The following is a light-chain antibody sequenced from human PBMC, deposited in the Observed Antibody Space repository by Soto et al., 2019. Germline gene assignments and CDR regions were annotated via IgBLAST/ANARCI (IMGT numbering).Light chain of an antibody. V-gene: IGLV2-11*01. CDR1: SGDVGGYNF. CDR2: DVS. Sequence: QSVLTQPRSVSGSPGQSVTISCTGTSGDVGGYNFVSWYQQHPGKAPTLMIFDVSQRPSGVPDRFSGSKSGNTASLTISGFQADDEADYYCCSYGGSYTWVFGGGTKVTVL. CDR3: CSYGGSYTWV. J-gene: IGLJ3*02.